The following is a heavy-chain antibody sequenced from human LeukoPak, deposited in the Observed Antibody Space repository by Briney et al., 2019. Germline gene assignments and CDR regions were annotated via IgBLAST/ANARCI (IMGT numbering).Heavy chain of an antibody. J-gene: IGHJ4*02. CDR1: GGSFSGYY. CDR2: INYGGST. V-gene: IGHV4-34*01. D-gene: IGHD1-26*01. Sequence: SETLSLTCAVYGGSFSGYYWGWIRQAPGKGLEWIGNINYGGSTFYNPSLKSRVNISVDTSKSHFSLKLNSVTAADTAVYYCARVIELQEAFDFWGQGTLVTVSS. CDR3: ARVIELQEAFDF.